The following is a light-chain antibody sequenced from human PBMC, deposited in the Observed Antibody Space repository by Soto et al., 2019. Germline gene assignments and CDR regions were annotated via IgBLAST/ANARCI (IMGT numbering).Light chain of an antibody. CDR2: GAS. J-gene: IGKJ4*01. Sequence: TRCSGKVTQSPAARATLSCRASQRVSSSCLAWYQQRPGQAPRLLIYGASTRATGVPDRVSGDGSVTHCTRTISSLEAEDFAVYYCQQSSISPLTFGGGTKVDIK. CDR1: QRVSSSC. CDR3: QQSSISPLT. V-gene: IGKV3-20*01.